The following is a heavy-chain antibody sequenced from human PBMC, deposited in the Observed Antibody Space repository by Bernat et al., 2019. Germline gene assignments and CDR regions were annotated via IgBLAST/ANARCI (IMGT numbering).Heavy chain of an antibody. V-gene: IGHV3-30*01. J-gene: IGHJ4*02. CDR3: ARGDGIAVAGILDY. CDR1: GFTFSSYA. Sequence: QVQLVESGGGVVQPGRSLRLSCAASGFTFSSYAMHWVRQAPGKGLEWVAVISYDGSNKYYADSVKGRFTISRDNSKNTLYLQMNSLRAEDTAVYYCARGDGIAVAGILDYWAREPWSPSPQ. D-gene: IGHD6-19*01. CDR2: ISYDGSNK.